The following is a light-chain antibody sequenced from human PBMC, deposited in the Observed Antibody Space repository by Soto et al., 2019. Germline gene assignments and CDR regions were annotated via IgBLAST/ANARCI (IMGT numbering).Light chain of an antibody. J-gene: IGKJ1*01. CDR1: QSLVYGDGNTY. CDR3: VQFSHFPRT. CDR2: QVS. V-gene: IGKV2-24*01. Sequence: VLTQTPLSSPVSLGQPASISCRSSQSLVYGDGNTYLSWLQQRPGPPPRLLIYQVSNRFSGVPDRFSGSGAGTDFTLKISRVEADDVGVYYCVQFSHFPRTFGQGTKVEIK.